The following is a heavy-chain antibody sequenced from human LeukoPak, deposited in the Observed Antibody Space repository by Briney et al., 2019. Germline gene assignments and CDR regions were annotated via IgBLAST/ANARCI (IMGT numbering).Heavy chain of an antibody. Sequence: SETLSLTCAVYGGSFSGYYWSWIRQPPGKGLEWIGEINHSGSTNYNPSLKSRVTISVDTSKNQFSLKLSSVTAADTAVYYCARDFEATYFDYWGQGTLVTVSS. D-gene: IGHD3-9*01. CDR3: ARDFEATYFDY. CDR1: GGSFSGYY. V-gene: IGHV4-34*01. CDR2: INHSGST. J-gene: IGHJ4*02.